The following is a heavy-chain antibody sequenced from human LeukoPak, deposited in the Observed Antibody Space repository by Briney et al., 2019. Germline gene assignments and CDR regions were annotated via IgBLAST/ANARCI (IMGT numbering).Heavy chain of an antibody. V-gene: IGHV3-30-3*01. Sequence: GGPLRLSCAASGFTFSSYAMHWVRQAPGKGLGWVAVISHDGSNKYYADSVKGRFTISRDNSKNTLYLQMNSLRAEDTAVYYCARDLGVVPAARGFDYWGQGTLVTVSS. D-gene: IGHD2-2*01. CDR2: ISHDGSNK. CDR1: GFTFSSYA. CDR3: ARDLGVVPAARGFDY. J-gene: IGHJ4*02.